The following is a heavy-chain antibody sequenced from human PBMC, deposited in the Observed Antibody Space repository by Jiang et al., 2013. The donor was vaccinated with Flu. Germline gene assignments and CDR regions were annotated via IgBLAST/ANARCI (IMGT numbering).Heavy chain of an antibody. CDR1: GGSISSSSYY. J-gene: IGHJ4*02. CDR2: IYYSGST. V-gene: IGHV4-39*01. D-gene: IGHD5-18*01. Sequence: SGSGLVKPSETLSLTCTVSGGSISSSSYYWGWIRQPPGKGLEWIGSIYYSGSTYYNPSLKSRVTISVDTSKNQFSLKLSSVTAADTAVYYCARGFQYSYADYWGQGTLVTVSS. CDR3: ARGFQYSYADY.